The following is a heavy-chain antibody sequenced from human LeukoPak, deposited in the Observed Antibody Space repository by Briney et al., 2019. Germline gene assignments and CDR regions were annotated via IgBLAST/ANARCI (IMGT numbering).Heavy chain of an antibody. J-gene: IGHJ4*02. Sequence: GGSLRLSCVLSGFTFTSAPMNWVRQAPGKGLEWVSTSGTDGDTYYADSVKGRFTISRDNSKNTVHLQKTSLRVEDTAVYYCATKTPGNYPYDYWGQGTLVIVSP. V-gene: IGHV3-23*01. CDR3: ATKTPGNYPYDY. CDR2: SGTDGDT. D-gene: IGHD3-22*01. CDR1: GFTFTSAP.